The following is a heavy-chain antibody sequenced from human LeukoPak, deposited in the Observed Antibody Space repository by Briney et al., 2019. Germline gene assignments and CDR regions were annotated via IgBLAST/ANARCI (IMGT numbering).Heavy chain of an antibody. V-gene: IGHV3-74*01. D-gene: IGHD3-16*02. CDR2: INSDGSAT. CDR1: GFTFSSPW. J-gene: IGHJ4*02. CDR3: ARGTAGYHSSYFDY. Sequence: PGGSLRLSCAASGFTFSSPWMHWVRQAPGKGLVWVSRINSDGSATAYADSVKGRFTISRDNAESTLYLQMNSLRAEDTAVYYCARGTAGYHSSYFDYWGQGTLVTVSS.